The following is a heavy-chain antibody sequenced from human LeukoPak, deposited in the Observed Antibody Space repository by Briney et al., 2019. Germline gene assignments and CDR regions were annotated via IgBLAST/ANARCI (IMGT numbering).Heavy chain of an antibody. D-gene: IGHD5-12*01. CDR2: ISGSGGST. Sequence: GGSLRLSCAASGFTFSSYAMSWVRQAPEKGLEWVSAISGSGGSTYYADSVKGRFTISRDNSKNTLYLQMNSLRAEDTAVYYCAKDLSGYDLTYYYYMDVWGKGTTVTVSS. CDR3: AKDLSGYDLTYYYYMDV. CDR1: GFTFSSYA. V-gene: IGHV3-23*01. J-gene: IGHJ6*03.